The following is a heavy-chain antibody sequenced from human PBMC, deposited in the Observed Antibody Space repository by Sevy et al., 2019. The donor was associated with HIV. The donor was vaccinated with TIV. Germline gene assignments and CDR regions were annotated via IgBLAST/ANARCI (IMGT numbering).Heavy chain of an antibody. V-gene: IGHV1-2*02. Sequence: ASVKVSCKASGYTFTGYYMHWVRQAPGQGLEWMGWINPNSGGTNYAQKFQGRVTMTRDMSISTAYMELSRLRSDDTAVYYCARDGKDIVVVVAASGRTFDAFDIWGQGTMVTVSS. D-gene: IGHD2-15*01. J-gene: IGHJ3*02. CDR3: ARDGKDIVVVVAASGRTFDAFDI. CDR1: GYTFTGYY. CDR2: INPNSGGT.